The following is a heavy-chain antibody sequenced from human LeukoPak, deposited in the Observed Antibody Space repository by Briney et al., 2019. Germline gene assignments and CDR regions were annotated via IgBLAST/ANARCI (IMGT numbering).Heavy chain of an antibody. CDR2: ISTGSSTI. CDR1: GFTFSTYS. J-gene: IGHJ4*02. V-gene: IGHV3-48*02. Sequence: PGGSLRLSCAASGFTFSTYSMNWVRQAPGKGLEWFSFISTGSSTIYYADSVKGRFTISRDNAKNSLYLQMNSLRDEDTAVYYCARVAEIQLWLRSAIDYWGQGTLVTVSS. CDR3: ARVAEIQLWLRSAIDY. D-gene: IGHD5-18*01.